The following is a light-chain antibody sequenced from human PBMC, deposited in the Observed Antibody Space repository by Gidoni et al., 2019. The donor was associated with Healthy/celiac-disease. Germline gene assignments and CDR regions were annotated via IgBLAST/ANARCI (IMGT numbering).Light chain of an antibody. V-gene: IGKV3-15*01. CDR2: GAS. J-gene: IGKJ1*01. CDR3: QQYNNWPGT. Sequence: DIVMTQSPATLSVSPGDRATLSCRARQSVSSNLAWYQQKPGQAPRLLIYGASTRATGIPARFSGSGSGTEFTLTISSLQSEEFAVYYCQQYNNWPGTFGQGTKVEIK. CDR1: QSVSSN.